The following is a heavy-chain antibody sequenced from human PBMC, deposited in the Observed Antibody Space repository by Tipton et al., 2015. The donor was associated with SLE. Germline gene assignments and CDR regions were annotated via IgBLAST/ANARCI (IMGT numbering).Heavy chain of an antibody. CDR2: IYNTGGT. Sequence: TLSLTCTVSGGYINSGGYYWTWIRHLPGKGLEWIGYIYNTGGTNYNPSLSPSLQSRVTISAETSKNHFSLKLTSVTAADTAVYYCARGRVTWRGAIIGVDVWGQGTTVTVSS. CDR3: ARGRVTWRGAIIGVDV. CDR1: GGYINSGGYY. V-gene: IGHV4-31*03. J-gene: IGHJ6*02. D-gene: IGHD2-21*02.